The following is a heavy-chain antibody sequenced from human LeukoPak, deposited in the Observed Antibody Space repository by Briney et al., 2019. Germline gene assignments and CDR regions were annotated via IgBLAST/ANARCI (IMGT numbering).Heavy chain of an antibody. Sequence: ASVKVSCTASGDSFSSYDINWVRQATGQGLEWMGWMNPNSGNTGYAQKFQGRVTITRNTSISTAYMELSSLRSEDTAVYYCAREGALREMDVWGKGTTVTVSS. V-gene: IGHV1-8*03. D-gene: IGHD4-17*01. CDR1: GDSFSSYD. J-gene: IGHJ6*04. CDR3: AREGALREMDV. CDR2: MNPNSGNT.